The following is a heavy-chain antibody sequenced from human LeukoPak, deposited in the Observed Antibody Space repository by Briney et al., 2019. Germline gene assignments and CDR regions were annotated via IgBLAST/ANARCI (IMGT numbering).Heavy chain of an antibody. D-gene: IGHD6-19*01. CDR3: APRGIAVAGPFDY. CDR2: IQYNGGSK. V-gene: IGHV3-30*02. Sequence: PGGSLRLSCAASGFTFSSYGMHWVRQAPGEGLEWVAFIQYNGGSKYYADSVKGRFTISRDNSKNTLYLQMNSLGTEDTAVYYCAPRGIAVAGPFDYWGQGTLVTVSS. J-gene: IGHJ4*02. CDR1: GFTFSSYG.